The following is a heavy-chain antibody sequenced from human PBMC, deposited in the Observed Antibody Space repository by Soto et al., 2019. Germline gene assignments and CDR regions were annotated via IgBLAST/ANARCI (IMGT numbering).Heavy chain of an antibody. Sequence: EVQLLESGGGWVQPGGSLRLSCAASGFTFSNFVMSWVRHIPGKGLHWVSGITGSGGRAYYADSVKGRFTISRDNSRNTLYLQMSRLGAEDTDMYHCAVHLGQNYYTMDVCGQGTTVTVSS. CDR2: ITGSGGRA. J-gene: IGHJ6*02. CDR3: AVHLGQNYYTMDV. V-gene: IGHV3-23*01. CDR1: GFTFSNFV.